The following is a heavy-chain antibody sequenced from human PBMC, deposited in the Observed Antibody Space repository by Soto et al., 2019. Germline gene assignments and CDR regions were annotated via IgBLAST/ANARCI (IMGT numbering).Heavy chain of an antibody. CDR2: IIPIFGTA. CDR3: ARGILLGYCSGGSCSDFDY. J-gene: IGHJ4*02. V-gene: IGHV1-69*01. CDR1: GGTFSSYA. D-gene: IGHD2-15*01. Sequence: QVQLVQSGAEVKKPGSSVKVSCKAPGGTFSSYAISWVRQAPGQGLEWMGGIIPIFGTANYAQKFQGRVTITADESTSTAYMELSSLRSEDTAVYYCARGILLGYCSGGSCSDFDYWGQGTLVTVSS.